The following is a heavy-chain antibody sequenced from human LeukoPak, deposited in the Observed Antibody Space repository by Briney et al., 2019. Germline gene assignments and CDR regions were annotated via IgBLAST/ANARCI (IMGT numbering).Heavy chain of an antibody. V-gene: IGHV1-69*05. J-gene: IGHJ3*02. D-gene: IGHD5-12*01. Sequence: GASVKVSCKASGGTFSSYAISWVRQAPGQGLEWMGGIIPIFGTANYAQKFQGRVTITTDESTSTAYMELSSLRSEDTAVYYCAGEWLLGAFDIWGQGTMVTVSS. CDR1: GGTFSSYA. CDR2: IIPIFGTA. CDR3: AGEWLLGAFDI.